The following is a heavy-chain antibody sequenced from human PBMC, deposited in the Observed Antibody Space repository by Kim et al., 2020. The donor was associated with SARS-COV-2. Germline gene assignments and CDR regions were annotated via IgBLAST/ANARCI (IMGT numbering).Heavy chain of an antibody. CDR3: AREAYARGAFDY. CDR2: INSDGSST. CDR1: GFTFSSYW. D-gene: IGHD2-2*01. V-gene: IGHV3-74*01. J-gene: IGHJ4*02. Sequence: GGSLRLSCAASGFTFSSYWMHWVRQAPGKGLVWVSRINSDGSSTSYADSVKGRFTISRDNAKNTLYLQMNSLRAEDTAVYYCAREAYARGAFDYWGQGTLVTVSS.